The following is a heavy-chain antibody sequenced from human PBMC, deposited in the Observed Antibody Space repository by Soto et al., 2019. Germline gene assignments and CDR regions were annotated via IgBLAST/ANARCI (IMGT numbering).Heavy chain of an antibody. CDR1: GGSISSYY. D-gene: IGHD3-10*01. J-gene: IGHJ6*02. CDR2: IYYSGST. V-gene: IGHV4-59*01. Sequence: QVQLQESGPGLVKPSETLSLTCTVSGGSISSYYWSWIRQPPGKGLEWIGYIYYSGSTNYNPSLKSRVTISVDTSKNQFSLKLSSVTAADTAVYYCARVGWSGSRKGGMDVWGQGTTVTVSS. CDR3: ARVGWSGSRKGGMDV.